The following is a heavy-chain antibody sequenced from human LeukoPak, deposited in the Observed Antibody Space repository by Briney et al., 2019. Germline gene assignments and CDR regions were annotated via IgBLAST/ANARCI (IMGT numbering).Heavy chain of an antibody. J-gene: IGHJ4*02. V-gene: IGHV3-74*01. D-gene: IGHD6-19*01. CDR3: ARILSGWIDC. CDR2: INTDGSST. Sequence: PGGPLRLSCAASGFTFTNNWMHWVRQAPGKGLVWVSRINTDGSSTSYADSVKGRFTISRDNAKNTLYLQMNSLRAEDTAVYYCARILSGWIDCWGQGTLVTVSS. CDR1: GFTFTNNW.